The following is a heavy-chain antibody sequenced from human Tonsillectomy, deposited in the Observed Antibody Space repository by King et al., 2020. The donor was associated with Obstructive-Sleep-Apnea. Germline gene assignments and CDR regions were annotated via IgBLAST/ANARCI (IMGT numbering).Heavy chain of an antibody. Sequence: VQLVQSGAEVKKPGASVKVSCKASGYTFISYAMHWVRQAPGQRLEWMGWINAGNGNTKYSKKFQGRVTITRDTSASTAYLALSSLRSEDTAVYYCASAVIGNSAWKGSLDYWGQGTLVTVSS. CDR2: INAGNGNT. D-gene: IGHD6-19*01. V-gene: IGHV1-3*01. J-gene: IGHJ4*02. CDR1: GYTFISYA. CDR3: ASAVIGNSAWKGSLDY.